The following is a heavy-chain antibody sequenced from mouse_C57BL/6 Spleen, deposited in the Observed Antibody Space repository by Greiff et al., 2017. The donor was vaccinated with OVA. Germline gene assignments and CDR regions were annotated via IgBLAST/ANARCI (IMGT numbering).Heavy chain of an antibody. J-gene: IGHJ4*01. CDR2: INPYNGGT. D-gene: IGHD2-5*01. Sequence: VQLQQSGPVLVKPGASVKMSCKASGYTFTDYYMNWVKQSHGKSLEWIGVINPYNGGTSYNQKFKGKATLTVDKSSSTAYMELNSLTSEDSAVYYCARGDYSNYDYAMDYWGQGTSVTVSS. V-gene: IGHV1-19*01. CDR1: GYTFTDYY. CDR3: ARGDYSNYDYAMDY.